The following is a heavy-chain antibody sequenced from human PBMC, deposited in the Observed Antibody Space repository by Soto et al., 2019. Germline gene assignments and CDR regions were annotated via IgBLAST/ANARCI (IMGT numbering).Heavy chain of an antibody. CDR3: AIQHPLDSSAWYN. D-gene: IGHD6-19*01. Sequence: GESLKISCKASGYSFTNYWIDWVRQMPGKGLEWMGTIYPGDSDTRYSPSFQGQVTFSVDKSINTAYLHWTSLKASDTAIYYCAIQHPLDSSAWYNWGQGTLVTVYS. J-gene: IGHJ4*02. CDR1: GYSFTNYW. V-gene: IGHV5-51*01. CDR2: IYPGDSDT.